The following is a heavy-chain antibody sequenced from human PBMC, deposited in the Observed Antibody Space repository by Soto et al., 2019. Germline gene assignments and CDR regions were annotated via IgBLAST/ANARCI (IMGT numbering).Heavy chain of an antibody. Sequence: PSETLSLTCTVSGGSISSSSYYWGWIRQPPGKGLEWIGSIYYSGSTYYNPSLKSRVTISVDTSKNQFSLKLSSVTAADTAVYYCARHVVVVVAATPWICAFDIWGQGTMVTVSS. J-gene: IGHJ3*02. CDR1: GGSISSSSYY. CDR2: IYYSGST. CDR3: ARHVVVVVAATPWICAFDI. V-gene: IGHV4-39*01. D-gene: IGHD2-15*01.